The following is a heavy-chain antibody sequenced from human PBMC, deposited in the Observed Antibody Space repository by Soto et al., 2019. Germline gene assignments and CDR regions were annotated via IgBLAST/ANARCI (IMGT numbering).Heavy chain of an antibody. Sequence: GGSLRLSCVASGFNLSHPWMTWVRQAAGKGLEWVGRIKSKTDGGTANYAAPVKGRATISRDDSKNTVYLQMNSLKTEDTAVYYCTTGIYYDILTGYHNVAYWGQGALVTVSS. CDR2: IKSKTDGGTA. J-gene: IGHJ4*02. D-gene: IGHD3-9*01. CDR1: GFNLSHPW. CDR3: TTGIYYDILTGYHNVAY. V-gene: IGHV3-15*01.